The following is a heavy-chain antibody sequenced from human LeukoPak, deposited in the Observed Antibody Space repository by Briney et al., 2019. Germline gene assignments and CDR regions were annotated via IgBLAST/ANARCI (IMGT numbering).Heavy chain of an antibody. CDR2: ICQDGNGR. CDR1: GFTFSSYC. V-gene: IGHV3-7*01. Sequence: GGSLRLSCAASGFTFSSYCMGWVRQTPGKRLECVATICQDGNGRDFVDSVKGQFTISRDNAKNSLYLEMNSLRVDDTAVYYCARWRGLQSEFDHWGQGTLVTVSS. CDR3: ARWRGLQSEFDH. J-gene: IGHJ4*02. D-gene: IGHD5-24*01.